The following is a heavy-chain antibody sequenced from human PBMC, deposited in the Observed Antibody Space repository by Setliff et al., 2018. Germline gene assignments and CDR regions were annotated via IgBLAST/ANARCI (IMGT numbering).Heavy chain of an antibody. Sequence: RLSCAASGFTFSRYWMSWVRQAPGKGLEWVANIKQHGSEKYYVDSVKGRFTISRDNAKNSLYLQMNSLRAEDTAVYYCARDHVYGSQYYYYYYGMDVWGQGTTVTVSS. CDR3: ARDHVYGSQYYYYYYGMDV. V-gene: IGHV3-7*01. D-gene: IGHD3-10*01. CDR2: IKQHGSEK. CDR1: GFTFSRYW. J-gene: IGHJ6*02.